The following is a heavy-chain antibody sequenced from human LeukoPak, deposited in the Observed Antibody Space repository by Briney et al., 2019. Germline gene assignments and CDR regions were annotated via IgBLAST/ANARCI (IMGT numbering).Heavy chain of an antibody. Sequence: PGGSLRLSCAASEFPFNNAWMTWVRQAPGKGLEWLGRIKSKTDGGTTDYAAPVKGRFTISRDDSKNTLCLQMNSLKTEDTAVYYCTTDMIVVVITTFDAFDIWGQGTMVTVSS. CDR2: IKSKTDGGTT. V-gene: IGHV3-15*01. D-gene: IGHD3-22*01. CDR1: EFPFNNAW. J-gene: IGHJ3*02. CDR3: TTDMIVVVITTFDAFDI.